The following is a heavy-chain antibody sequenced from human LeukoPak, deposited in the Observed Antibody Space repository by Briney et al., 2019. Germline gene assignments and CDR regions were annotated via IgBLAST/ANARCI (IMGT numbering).Heavy chain of an antibody. D-gene: IGHD4-23*01. J-gene: IGHJ4*02. CDR1: GFXFSSCS. CDR3: ARDLDYGGNSGVVGY. V-gene: IGHV3-48*04. Sequence: GGSLRLSCAASGFXFSSCSINWVRQAPGKGLEWVSYISSSRNTMYYADSVKGRFTISRDNAKNSLYLQMNSLRAEDTALYYCARDLDYGGNSGVVGYWGQGTLVTVSS. CDR2: ISSSRNTM.